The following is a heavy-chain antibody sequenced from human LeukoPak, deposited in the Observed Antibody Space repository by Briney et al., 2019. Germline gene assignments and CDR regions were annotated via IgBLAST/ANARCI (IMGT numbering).Heavy chain of an antibody. CDR1: GFTFSIYA. J-gene: IGHJ4*02. Sequence: GGSLRLSCAASGFTFSIYAMHWVRQAPGKGLEYVSAISSNGGSTYYANSVKGRFTISRDNSKNTLYLQMGSLSAEDMAVYYCARGEAVAGTEFDYWGQGTLVTVSS. V-gene: IGHV3-64*01. CDR3: ARGEAVAGTEFDY. CDR2: ISSNGGST. D-gene: IGHD6-19*01.